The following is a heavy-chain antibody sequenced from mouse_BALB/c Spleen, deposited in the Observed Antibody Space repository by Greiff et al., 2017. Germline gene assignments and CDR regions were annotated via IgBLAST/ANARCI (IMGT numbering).Heavy chain of an antibody. Sequence: VESGGGLVKLGGSLKLSCAASGFTFSSYYMSWVRQTPEKRLELVAAINSNGGSTYYPDTVKGRFTISRDNAKNTLYLQMSSLKSEDTALYYCARQGIYYYGSSYAMDYWGQGTSVTVSS. CDR1: GFTFSSYY. D-gene: IGHD1-1*01. V-gene: IGHV5-6-2*01. CDR3: ARQGIYYYGSSYAMDY. J-gene: IGHJ4*01. CDR2: INSNGGST.